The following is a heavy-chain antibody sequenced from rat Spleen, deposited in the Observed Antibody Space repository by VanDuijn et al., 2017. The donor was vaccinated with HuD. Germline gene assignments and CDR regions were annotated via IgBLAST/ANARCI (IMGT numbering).Heavy chain of an antibody. Sequence: EVQLVESGGGLVQPGRSLKLSCVASGFTFNNYWMTWIRQAPGKGLEWVAYISTGGGRPYYRDSVRGRFTISRDNTKNTLYLQMDSLRSEDTATYYCARQGYWGQGVMVTVSS. CDR1: GFTFNNYW. J-gene: IGHJ2*01. CDR3: ARQGY. CDR2: ISTGGGRP. V-gene: IGHV5-31*01.